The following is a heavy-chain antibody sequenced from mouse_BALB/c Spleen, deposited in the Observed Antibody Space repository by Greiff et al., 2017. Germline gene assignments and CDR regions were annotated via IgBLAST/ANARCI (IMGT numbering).Heavy chain of an antibody. Sequence: EVQVVESGGGLVQPGGSRKLSCAASGFTFSSFGMHWVRQAPEKGLEWVAYISSGSSTIYYADTVKGRFTISRDNPKNTLFLQMTSLRSEDTAMYYCARDDYDVGVDYWGQGTTLTVSS. J-gene: IGHJ2*01. CDR1: GFTFSSFG. CDR2: ISSGSSTI. CDR3: ARDDYDVGVDY. D-gene: IGHD2-4*01. V-gene: IGHV5-17*02.